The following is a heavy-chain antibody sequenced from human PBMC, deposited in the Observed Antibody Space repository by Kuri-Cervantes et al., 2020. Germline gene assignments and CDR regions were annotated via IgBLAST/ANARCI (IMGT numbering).Heavy chain of an antibody. Sequence: SVKVSCKASGGTFSSYAISWVRQAPGQGLEWMGGIIPIFGTANYAQKFQGRVTITADESTSTAYMELSSLRSEDTAVYYFARVGRSASPVVVPAAMSYYYMDVWGKGTTVTVSS. V-gene: IGHV1-69*13. CDR1: GGTFSSYA. D-gene: IGHD2-2*01. CDR2: IIPIFGTA. J-gene: IGHJ6*03. CDR3: ARVGRSASPVVVPAAMSYYYMDV.